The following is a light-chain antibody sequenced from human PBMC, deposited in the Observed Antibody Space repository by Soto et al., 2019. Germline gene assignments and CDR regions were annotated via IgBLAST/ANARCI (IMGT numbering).Light chain of an antibody. Sequence: DIQMTQSPSSLSPSVGDRVTITCLASQSISSNLNWYQQKPGKAPKLLIYAASSLQGGVPSRFSGGGSGTDFTLTISSLQPEDFATYSCQQSYSTPLTFGGGTKVDIK. CDR1: QSISSN. CDR2: AAS. V-gene: IGKV1-39*01. J-gene: IGKJ4*01. CDR3: QQSYSTPLT.